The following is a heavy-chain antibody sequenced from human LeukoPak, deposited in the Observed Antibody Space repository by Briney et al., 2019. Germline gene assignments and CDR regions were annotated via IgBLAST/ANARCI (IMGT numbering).Heavy chain of an antibody. CDR2: INHSGST. J-gene: IGHJ2*01. V-gene: IGHV4-34*01. CDR3: AREARSGYYGYWYFDL. Sequence: SETLSLTCAVYGGSFSGYYWSWIRQPPGKGLEWIGEINHSGSTNYNPSLKSRVTISVDTSKNQFSLKLSSVTAADTAVYYCAREARSGYYGYWYFDLWGRGTLVTVSS. CDR1: GGSFSGYY. D-gene: IGHD3-22*01.